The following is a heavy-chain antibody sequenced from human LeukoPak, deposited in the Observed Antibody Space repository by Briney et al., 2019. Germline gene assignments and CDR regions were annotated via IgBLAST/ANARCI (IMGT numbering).Heavy chain of an antibody. D-gene: IGHD1-26*01. CDR1: GGSFSGYY. J-gene: IGHJ4*02. CDR2: IYYSGST. Sequence: SETLSLTCAVYGGSFSGYYWSWIRQPAGKGLEWIGYIYYSGSTNYNPSLKSRVTISVDTSKNQFSLKLSSVTAADTAVYYCARKTWVESAWELLPHFDYWGQGTLVTVSS. V-gene: IGHV4-59*01. CDR3: ARKTWVESAWELLPHFDY.